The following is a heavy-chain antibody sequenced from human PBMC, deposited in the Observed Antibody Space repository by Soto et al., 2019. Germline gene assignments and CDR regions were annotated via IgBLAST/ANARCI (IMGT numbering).Heavy chain of an antibody. D-gene: IGHD6-13*01. Sequence: ETLSLTCAVYGGSFSGYYWSWIRQPPGKGLEWIGEINHSGSTNYNPSLKSRVTISVDTSKNQFSLKLSSVTAADTAVYYCAXGRAEYYYYYGMDVWGQGTTVTVSS. CDR1: GGSFSGYY. V-gene: IGHV4-34*01. CDR2: INHSGST. CDR3: AXGRAEYYYYYGMDV. J-gene: IGHJ6*02.